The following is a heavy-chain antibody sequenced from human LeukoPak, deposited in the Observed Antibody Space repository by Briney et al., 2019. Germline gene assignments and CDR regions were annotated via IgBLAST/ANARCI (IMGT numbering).Heavy chain of an antibody. J-gene: IGHJ4*02. V-gene: IGHV3-74*01. Sequence: GGSLRLSCAPSGLTYSSYWMHWVRQAPGKGLVWVSRINSDGSSTSYADSVKGRLTLSRHHAKNSLYLQMNSLRAEDAAVLYCAGDKIRGVLDYWGQGTLVTVSS. CDR3: AGDKIRGVLDY. CDR2: INSDGSST. CDR1: GLTYSSYW. D-gene: IGHD3-10*01.